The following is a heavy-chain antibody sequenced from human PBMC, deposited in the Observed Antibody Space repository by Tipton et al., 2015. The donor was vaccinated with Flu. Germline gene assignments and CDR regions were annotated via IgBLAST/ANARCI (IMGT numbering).Heavy chain of an antibody. CDR2: IGGSGSFI. CDR3: ARYITLEGDAWFDS. CDR1: GFTFGDYY. Sequence: QLVQSGGGLVKPGGSLRLSCAASGFTFGDYYMSWIRQAPGKGLEWVSYIGGSGSFIYYADSVKGRFTISRDNARNSLSLQMNSLRAEDTALHYCARYITLEGDAWFDSWGQGILVTVSS. D-gene: IGHD3-10*01. V-gene: IGHV3-11*01. J-gene: IGHJ5*01.